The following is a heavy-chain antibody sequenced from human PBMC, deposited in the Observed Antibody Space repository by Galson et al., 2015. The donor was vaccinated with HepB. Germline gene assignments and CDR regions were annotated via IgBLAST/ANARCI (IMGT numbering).Heavy chain of an antibody. CDR3: ARDQGGNCSSTSCYPYYYGMEV. Sequence: SVKVSCKASGYTFTSYGISWVRQAPGQGLEWMGWISAYNGNTNYAKKVQGRVTMTTDTSTSTAYMELRSLRSEDTAVYYCARDQGGNCSSTSCYPYYYGMEVVGQASTVTVSS. D-gene: IGHD2-2*01. J-gene: IGHJ6*02. V-gene: IGHV1-18*04. CDR1: GYTFTSYG. CDR2: ISAYNGNT.